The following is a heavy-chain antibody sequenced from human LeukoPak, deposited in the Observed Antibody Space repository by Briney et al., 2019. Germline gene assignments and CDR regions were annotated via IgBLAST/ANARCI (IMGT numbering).Heavy chain of an antibody. Sequence: GGSLRLSCAASGFTFSSYWRSWVRQAPGKGLEGVANIKQDGSEKYYVDSVKGRFTIYRDNVKNSLYVQMNSLRADGTAVYYCARDRGSSCDDYWGQGTLVTVSS. D-gene: IGHD2-15*01. CDR3: ARDRGSSCDDY. CDR1: GFTFSSYW. J-gene: IGHJ4*02. V-gene: IGHV3-7*03. CDR2: IKQDGSEK.